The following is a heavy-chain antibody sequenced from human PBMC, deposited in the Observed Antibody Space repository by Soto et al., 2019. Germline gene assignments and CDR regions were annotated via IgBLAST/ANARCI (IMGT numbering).Heavy chain of an antibody. Sequence: QVQLQESGPGLVKPSETLSLTCTVSGGSISSYYWSWIRQPPGKGLEWIGYIYYSGRTNYNPSLKSRVTISGDTSKNQFSLKLSSVTAADTAVYYCARQSIAARPLALAYYYYYMDVWGKGTTVTVSS. V-gene: IGHV4-59*08. CDR3: ARQSIAARPLALAYYYYYMDV. CDR2: IYYSGRT. CDR1: GGSISSYY. J-gene: IGHJ6*03. D-gene: IGHD6-6*01.